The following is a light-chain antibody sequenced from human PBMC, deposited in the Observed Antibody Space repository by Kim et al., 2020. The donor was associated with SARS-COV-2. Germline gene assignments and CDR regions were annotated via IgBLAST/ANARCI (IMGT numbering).Light chain of an antibody. Sequence: VTLSGTGTTSDVDNYNRVAWYQQPPGTAPKLMIYEVSNRPSGVPDRFSGSKSGNTASLTISGLQAEDEADYYCSSHTSSSTFVFGTGTKVTVL. CDR1: TSDVDNYNR. CDR2: EVS. J-gene: IGLJ1*01. V-gene: IGLV2-18*02. CDR3: SSHTSSSTFV.